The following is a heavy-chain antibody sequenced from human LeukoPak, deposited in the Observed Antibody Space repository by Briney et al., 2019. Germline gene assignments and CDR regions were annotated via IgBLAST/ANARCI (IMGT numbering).Heavy chain of an antibody. D-gene: IGHD5-18*01. J-gene: IGHJ5*02. V-gene: IGHV4-59*01. Sequence: SETLSLTCTVSGGSISSYYWSWIRQPPGKGLEWIGYIYYSGSTNYNPSLKSRVTISVDTSKNQFSLKLSSVTAADRAVYYCARYVDTATNWFDPWGQGTLVTVSS. CDR1: GGSISSYY. CDR3: ARYVDTATNWFDP. CDR2: IYYSGST.